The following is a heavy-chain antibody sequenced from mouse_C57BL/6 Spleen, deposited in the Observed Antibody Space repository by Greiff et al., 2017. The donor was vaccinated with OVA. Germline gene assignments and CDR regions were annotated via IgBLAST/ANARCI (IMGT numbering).Heavy chain of an antibody. Sequence: EVKLMESGGGLVKPGGSLKLSCAASGFTFSDYGMHWVRQAPEKGLEWVAYISSGSSTIYYADTVKGRVTISRDHAKNTLFLQMTSLRSEDTAMYYCARTPYDGYAMDYWGQGTSVTVSS. D-gene: IGHD2-3*01. CDR1: GFTFSDYG. CDR3: ARTPYDGYAMDY. CDR2: ISSGSSTI. V-gene: IGHV5-17*01. J-gene: IGHJ4*01.